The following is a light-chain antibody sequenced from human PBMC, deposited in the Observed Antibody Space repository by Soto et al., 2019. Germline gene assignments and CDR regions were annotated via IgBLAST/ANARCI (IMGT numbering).Light chain of an antibody. CDR1: QSVSSN. CDR3: HQYGSSPLT. J-gene: IGKJ4*01. Sequence: EIVLTQNPATLSVSPGERAPLSCRASQSVSSNLAWYQQKPGQAPRLLVLGASTRAPGIPDRFSGSGSGTDFTLTISRLEPEDFAVFYCHQYGSSPLTFGGGTKVDNK. CDR2: GAS. V-gene: IGKV3-20*01.